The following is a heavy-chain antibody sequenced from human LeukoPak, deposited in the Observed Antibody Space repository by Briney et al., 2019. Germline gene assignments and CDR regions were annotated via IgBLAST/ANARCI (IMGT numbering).Heavy chain of an antibody. D-gene: IGHD2/OR15-2a*01. V-gene: IGHV4-4*07. CDR2: ISPSGTT. J-gene: IGHJ5*02. CDR1: GGSISSYY. CDR3: ARDFYASGFYFWFDP. Sequence: SETLSLTCTVSGGSISSYYWSWIRQPPGKGLEWIGRISPSGTTHYNPSLGSRVTMSVDTSNNYFSLRLSSVSAADTAVYYCARDFYASGFYFWFDPWGQGILVTVSS.